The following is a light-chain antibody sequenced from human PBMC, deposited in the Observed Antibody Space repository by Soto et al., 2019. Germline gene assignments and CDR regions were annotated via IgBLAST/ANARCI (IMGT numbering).Light chain of an antibody. J-gene: IGLJ3*02. CDR2: EVS. V-gene: IGLV2-14*01. CDR3: NSYTSSSARV. CDR1: SSDVGGYNF. Sequence: QSALTQPASVSGSPGQSITISCTGTSSDVGGYNFVSWYQQHPGKAPKLIIYEVSHRPSGVSNRFSGSKSGNTASLTISGLQAEDEDDYYCNSYTSSSARVFGGGTKLTVL.